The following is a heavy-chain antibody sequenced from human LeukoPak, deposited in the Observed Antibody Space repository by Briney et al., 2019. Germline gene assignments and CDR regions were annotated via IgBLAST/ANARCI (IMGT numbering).Heavy chain of an antibody. CDR3: TRQRSGWPLDF. Sequence: ASVKVSCKASGYTFTGYYMHWVRQAPGQGLEWMGWINPNSGGTNYAQKFQGRVTMTRDTSISTAYMELSSLKAPDTAMYYCTRQRSGWPLDFWGQGTLVTVSS. CDR2: INPNSGGT. D-gene: IGHD6-19*01. J-gene: IGHJ4*02. V-gene: IGHV1-2*02. CDR1: GYTFTGYY.